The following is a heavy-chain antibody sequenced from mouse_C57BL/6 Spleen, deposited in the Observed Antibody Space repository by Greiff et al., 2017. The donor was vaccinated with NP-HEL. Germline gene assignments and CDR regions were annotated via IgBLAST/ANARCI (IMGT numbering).Heavy chain of an antibody. CDR1: GYAFSSSW. CDR2: IYPGDGDT. CDR3: ARAYYSSYDFDY. J-gene: IGHJ2*01. Sequence: QVQLQQSGPELVKPGASVKISCKASGYAFSSSWMNWVKQRPGKGLEWIGRIYPGDGDTNYNGKFKGKATLTADKSSSTAYMQLSSLTSEDSAVYFCARAYYSSYDFDYWGQGTTLTVSS. D-gene: IGHD2-12*01. V-gene: IGHV1-82*01.